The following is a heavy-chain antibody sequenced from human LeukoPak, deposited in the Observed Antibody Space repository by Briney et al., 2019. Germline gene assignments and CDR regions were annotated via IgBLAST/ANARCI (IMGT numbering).Heavy chain of an antibody. Sequence: ASVTVSCKASGYTFTGYYMHWVRQAPGQGLEWMGWINPNSGGTNYAQKFQGRVTMTRDTSISTAYMELSRLRSDDTAVYYCARDSFIITMIVVVTSLDYWGQGTLVTVSS. D-gene: IGHD3-22*01. V-gene: IGHV1-2*02. CDR3: ARDSFIITMIVVVTSLDY. CDR2: INPNSGGT. CDR1: GYTFTGYY. J-gene: IGHJ4*02.